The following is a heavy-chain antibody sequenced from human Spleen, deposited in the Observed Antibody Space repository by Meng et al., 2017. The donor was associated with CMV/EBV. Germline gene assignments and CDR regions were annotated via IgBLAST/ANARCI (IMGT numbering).Heavy chain of an antibody. CDR2: IYPGDSDT. V-gene: IGHV5-51*01. Sequence: GESLKISCKGSGYSFTSYWIGWVRQMPGKGLEWMGIIYPGDSDTRYSPSFQGQVTISADKSISTAYLQWSSLKASETAMYYCARLQLETYYYDSSGYYGGWFDPWGQGTLVTVSS. CDR1: GYSFTSYW. D-gene: IGHD3-22*01. J-gene: IGHJ5*02. CDR3: ARLQLETYYYDSSGYYGGWFDP.